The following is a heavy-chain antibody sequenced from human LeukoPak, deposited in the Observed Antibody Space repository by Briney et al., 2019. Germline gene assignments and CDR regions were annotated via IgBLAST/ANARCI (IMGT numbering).Heavy chain of an antibody. CDR3: ARSWGVLWFGELLYYFDY. Sequence: GGSLRLSCAASGFTFSSYSMNWVRQAPGKGLEWVSSISSSSSYIYYADSVKGRFTISRDNAKNSLYLQMNSLRAEDTAVYYCARSWGVLWFGELLYYFDYWGQGTLVTVSS. V-gene: IGHV3-21*01. J-gene: IGHJ4*02. CDR2: ISSSSSYI. CDR1: GFTFSSYS. D-gene: IGHD3-10*01.